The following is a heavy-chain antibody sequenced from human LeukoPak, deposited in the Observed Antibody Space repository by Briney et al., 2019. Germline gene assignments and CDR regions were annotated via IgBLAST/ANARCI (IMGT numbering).Heavy chain of an antibody. CDR3: ARYTGPNYYSYYMDV. CDR2: IYPGGSA. J-gene: IGHJ6*03. Sequence: PSETLSLTRTVSGGSISTYYWCWIRQPPGRGLEWIGYIYPGGSANYNPSLESRVSISVDTSKNQFSLKLFSVTAADAAVYYCARYTGPNYYSYYMDVWGKGTTVTVSS. D-gene: IGHD2-8*02. CDR1: GGSISTYY. V-gene: IGHV4-4*09.